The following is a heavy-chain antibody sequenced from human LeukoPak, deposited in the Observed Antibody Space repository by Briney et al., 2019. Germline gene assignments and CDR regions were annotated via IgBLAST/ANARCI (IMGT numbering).Heavy chain of an antibody. J-gene: IGHJ4*02. CDR1: GFTVSSNY. D-gene: IGHD1-26*01. CDR2: IYSGGST. CDR3: ARAVGNSGSYTDS. Sequence: GGSLRLSCAASGFTVSSNYMNWVRQAPGKGLEWVSVIYSGGSTYYADSVKGRFTISRDNSKNTLYLQMNSLRAADPAVYYCARAVGNSGSYTDSWGQGTLVTVSS. V-gene: IGHV3-53*01.